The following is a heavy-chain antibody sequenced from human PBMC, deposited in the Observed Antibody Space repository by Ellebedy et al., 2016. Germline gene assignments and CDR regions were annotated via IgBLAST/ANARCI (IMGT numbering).Heavy chain of an antibody. D-gene: IGHD5-18*01. CDR1: GFIFTHYY. Sequence: ASVKVSCXASGFIFTHYYIHWVRQAPGQGLEWMGIINPSGGSTTYAQKFQGRVTMTRDTSTSTVYMELSSLRSEDTAVYYCARDRGYSNGGAFDFWGQGTMVTVSS. J-gene: IGHJ3*01. V-gene: IGHV1-46*01. CDR2: INPSGGST. CDR3: ARDRGYSNGGAFDF.